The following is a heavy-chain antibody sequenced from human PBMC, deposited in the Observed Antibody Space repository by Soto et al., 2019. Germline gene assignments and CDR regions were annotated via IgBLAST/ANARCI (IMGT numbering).Heavy chain of an antibody. Sequence: SETLSLTCTVSGGSISSGGYYWSWIRQHPGKGLEWIGYIYYIGSTYYNPSLKSRVTISVDTSKNQFSLKLSSVTAADTAVYYCARHTPAISISDHWGQGTLVTVSS. V-gene: IGHV4-31*03. CDR1: GGSISSGGYY. CDR3: ARHTPAISISDH. CDR2: IYYIGST. J-gene: IGHJ4*02. D-gene: IGHD2-15*01.